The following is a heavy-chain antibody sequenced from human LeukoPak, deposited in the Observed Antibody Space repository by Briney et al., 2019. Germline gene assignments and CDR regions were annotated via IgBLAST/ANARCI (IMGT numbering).Heavy chain of an antibody. CDR2: VDPEDGET. CDR3: ATVSGSYATDY. Sequence: GASVKVSCKASGGTFSSYAISWVRQAPGQGLEWMGLVDPEDGETIYAEKFQGRVTITADTSTDTAYMELSSLRSEDTAVYYCATVSGSYATDYWGQGTLVTVSS. V-gene: IGHV1-69-2*01. CDR1: GGTFSSYA. D-gene: IGHD1-26*01. J-gene: IGHJ4*02.